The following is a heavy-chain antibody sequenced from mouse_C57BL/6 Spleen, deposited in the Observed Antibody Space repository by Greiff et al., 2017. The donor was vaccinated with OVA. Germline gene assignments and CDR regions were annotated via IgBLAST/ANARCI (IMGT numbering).Heavy chain of an antibody. Sequence: EVQLQQSGPVLVKPGASVKMSCKASGYTFTDYYMNWVKQSHGKSLEWIGVINPYNGGTSYNQKFKGQATLTVDKYSSTAYLELNSLASGDSAVYYCESRGDGGFDYWGQGTTLTVSS. J-gene: IGHJ2*01. CDR3: ESRGDGGFDY. V-gene: IGHV1-19*01. CDR1: GYTFTDYY. D-gene: IGHD3-3*01. CDR2: INPYNGGT.